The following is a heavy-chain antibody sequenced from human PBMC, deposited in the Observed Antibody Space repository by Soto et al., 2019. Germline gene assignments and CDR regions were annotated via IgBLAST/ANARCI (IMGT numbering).Heavy chain of an antibody. J-gene: IGHJ4*02. Sequence: QVQLVQSGAEVKKPGSSVKVSCKASGGTFSSFLISWVRQAPGQGLEWMGGIIPMFGTVNYAQNFQGRVKITADKSTTTAYMELSSLRSEDTAMYYCARNRGDYGDYFDNWGQGPLVTVSS. CDR2: IIPMFGTV. CDR3: ARNRGDYGDYFDN. V-gene: IGHV1-69*06. CDR1: GGTFSSFL. D-gene: IGHD4-17*01.